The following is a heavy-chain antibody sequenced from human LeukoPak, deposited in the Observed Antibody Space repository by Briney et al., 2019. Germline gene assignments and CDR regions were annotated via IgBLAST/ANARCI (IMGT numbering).Heavy chain of an antibody. CDR1: GGTFSRYP. J-gene: IGHJ5*02. D-gene: IGHD2-21*01. CDR3: ARLSLVSGNWFDP. CDR2: TIPLFGTA. Sequence: SVKVSCKASGGTFSRYPISWVRQAPGQGLEWMGGTIPLFGTANYAQRFQGRVTITADESTGTAYMELSSLRSEDTAVYYCARLSLVSGNWFDPWGQGTLVTVSS. V-gene: IGHV1-69*13.